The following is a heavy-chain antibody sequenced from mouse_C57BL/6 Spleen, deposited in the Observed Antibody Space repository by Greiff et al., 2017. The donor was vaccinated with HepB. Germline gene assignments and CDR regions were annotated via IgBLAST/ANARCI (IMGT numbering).Heavy chain of an antibody. CDR1: GFTFSDYG. CDR2: ISSGSSTI. D-gene: IGHD1-1*01. J-gene: IGHJ1*03. Sequence: EVKVVESGGGLVKPGGSLKLSCAASGFTFSDYGMHWVRQAPEKGLEWVAYISSGSSTIYYADTVKGRFTISRDNAKNTLFLQMTSLRSEDTAMYYCARDITTVVAHWYFDVWGTGTTVTVSS. CDR3: ARDITTVVAHWYFDV. V-gene: IGHV5-17*01.